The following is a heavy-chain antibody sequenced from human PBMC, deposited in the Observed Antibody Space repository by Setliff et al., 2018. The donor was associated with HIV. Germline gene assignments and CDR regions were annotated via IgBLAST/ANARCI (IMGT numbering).Heavy chain of an antibody. CDR3: ARVGGFGVFIENWFDP. Sequence: ASVKVSCKASGYTFTSFVMNWVRQAPGQGLEWMGWINTNTGNPTYAQGFTGRFVFSLDTSVSTAYLQISSLKAEDTAVYYCARVGGFGVFIENWFDPWGQGTLVTVSS. D-gene: IGHD3-10*01. J-gene: IGHJ5*02. V-gene: IGHV7-4-1*02. CDR2: INTNTGNP. CDR1: GYTFTSFV.